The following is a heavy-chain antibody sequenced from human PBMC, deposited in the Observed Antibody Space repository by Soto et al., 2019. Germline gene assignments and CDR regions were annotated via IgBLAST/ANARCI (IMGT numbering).Heavy chain of an antibody. V-gene: IGHV3-30*03. D-gene: IGHD3-16*01. CDR2: ISFDGSKA. J-gene: IGHJ6*02. Sequence: QEQLVESGGGVVQPGRSLTLSCAATGFLFRMYGMHWVRQAPGKGLEWVAFISFDGSKAYYVESVKGRFTISRDNSIDTLYLQMNSLTSEDTAVYYCATELFGSYYHYYGMNVWGQGTTVTVSS. CDR3: ATELFGSYYHYYGMNV. CDR1: GFLFRMYG.